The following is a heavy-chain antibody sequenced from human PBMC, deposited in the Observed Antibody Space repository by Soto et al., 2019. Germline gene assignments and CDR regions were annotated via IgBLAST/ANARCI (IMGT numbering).Heavy chain of an antibody. CDR1: GFTFSTYT. CDR3: ATSASVSSGWYDY. J-gene: IGHJ4*01. Sequence: GGSLRLSCAASGFTFSTYTMNWVRQVPGKGLEWVSLITDSGGSTYYADSVKGRFTISRENSKNTLYLQMNSLRAEDTAVYFCATSASVSSGWYDYWGHGTLVTV. V-gene: IGHV3-23*01. D-gene: IGHD6-19*01. CDR2: ITDSGGST.